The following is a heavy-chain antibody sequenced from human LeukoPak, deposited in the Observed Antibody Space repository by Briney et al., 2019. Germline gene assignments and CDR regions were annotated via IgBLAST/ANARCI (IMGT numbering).Heavy chain of an antibody. Sequence: SETLFLTCTVSGGSISSGGYHWSWIRQPPGKGLEWIGYIYHSGSTYYNPSLKSRVTISVDTSKNQFSLKLSSVTAADTAVYYCARASGRWLQLGFDYWGQGALVTVSS. J-gene: IGHJ4*02. CDR3: ARASGRWLQLGFDY. CDR1: GGSISSGGYH. D-gene: IGHD5-24*01. V-gene: IGHV4-30-2*01. CDR2: IYHSGST.